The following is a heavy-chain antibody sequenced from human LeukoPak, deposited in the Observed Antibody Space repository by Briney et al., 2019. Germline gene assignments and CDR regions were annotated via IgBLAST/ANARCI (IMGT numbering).Heavy chain of an antibody. CDR3: ARGSTISAPLDY. J-gene: IGHJ4*02. CDR2: IIPILGIA. V-gene: IGHV1-69*04. D-gene: IGHD5-24*01. Sequence: ASVKVSCKASGGTFSSYAISWVRQAHGQGLEWMGRIIPILGIANYAQKFQGRVTITADKSTSTAYMELSSLRSEDTAVYYCARGSTISAPLDYWGQGTLVTVSS. CDR1: GGTFSSYA.